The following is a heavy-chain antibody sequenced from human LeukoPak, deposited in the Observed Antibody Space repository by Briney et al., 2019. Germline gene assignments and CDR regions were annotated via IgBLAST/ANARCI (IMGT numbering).Heavy chain of an antibody. CDR3: ARDEVVVSIRGDYYYYGMDV. CDR1: GFTFSSYA. V-gene: IGHV3-33*08. J-gene: IGHJ6*02. CDR2: IWYDGCNK. D-gene: IGHD2-15*01. Sequence: GRSLRLSCAASGFTFSSYAMHWVRQAPGKGLEWVAVIWYDGCNKYYADSVKGRFTISRDNSKNTLYLQMNSLRAEDTAVYYCARDEVVVSIRGDYYYYGMDVWGQGTTVTVSS.